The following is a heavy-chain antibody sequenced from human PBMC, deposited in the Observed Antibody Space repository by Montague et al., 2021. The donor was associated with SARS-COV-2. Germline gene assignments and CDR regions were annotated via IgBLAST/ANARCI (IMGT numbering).Heavy chain of an antibody. V-gene: IGHV3-48*04. CDR3: ARRRLDYYGMDV. CDR2: ISSTGSAR. D-gene: IGHD1-1*01. J-gene: IGHJ6*02. Sequence: SLSLSLSASGFSFSDYSMNWVRQAPGKGLECISYISSTGSARYFADSVKGRFTISRDNAKGSLYLQMNGLRADDTAVYFCARRRLDYYGMDVWGQGTTVTVSS. CDR1: GFSFSDYS.